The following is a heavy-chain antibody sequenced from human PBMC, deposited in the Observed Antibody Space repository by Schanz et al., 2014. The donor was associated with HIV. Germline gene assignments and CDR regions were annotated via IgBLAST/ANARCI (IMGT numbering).Heavy chain of an antibody. V-gene: IGHV3-33*01. D-gene: IGHD4-17*01. CDR1: GFNFRTYG. CDR3: ARGGTTDYLDN. CDR2: IRHDGSDK. J-gene: IGHJ4*02. Sequence: QVQLVESGGGVVQPGRSLRLSCAASGFNFRTYGMHWVRQAPGKGLEWVADIRHDGSDKYYADSVKGRFTISRDNSKNTLYLQMNSLRAEDTALYYCARGGTTDYLDNWGQGTLVTVSS.